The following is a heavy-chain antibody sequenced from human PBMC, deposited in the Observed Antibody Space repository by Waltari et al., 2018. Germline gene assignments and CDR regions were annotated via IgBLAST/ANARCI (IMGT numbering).Heavy chain of an antibody. CDR2: IYTSGST. CDR3: ARGGGSSWYYFDY. Sequence: QVQLQESGPGLVKPSQTLSLTCTVPGGSISSGSYYWSWIRQPAGKGLEWIGRIYTSGSTNYNPSLKSRVTISVDTSKNQFSLKLSSVTAADTAVYYCARGGGSSWYYFDYWGQGTLVTVSS. D-gene: IGHD6-13*01. CDR1: GGSISSGSYY. J-gene: IGHJ4*02. V-gene: IGHV4-61*02.